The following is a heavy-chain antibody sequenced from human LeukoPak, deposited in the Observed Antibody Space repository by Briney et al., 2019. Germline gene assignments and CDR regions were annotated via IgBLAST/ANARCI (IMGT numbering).Heavy chain of an antibody. CDR3: ARGGIIAAAGGYYYYYMDV. V-gene: IGHV1-69*05. CDR2: IIPIFGTA. CDR1: GGTFSSYA. J-gene: IGHJ6*03. Sequence: ASVKVSCKASGGTFSSYAISWVRQAPGQGLEWMGGIIPIFGTANYAQKFQGRVTITTDESTSTAYMELSSLRSEDTAVYYCARGGIIAAAGGYYYYYMDVWGKGTTVTVSS. D-gene: IGHD6-13*01.